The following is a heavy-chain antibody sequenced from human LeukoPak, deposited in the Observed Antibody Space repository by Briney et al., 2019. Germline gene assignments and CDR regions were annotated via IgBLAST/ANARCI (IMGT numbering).Heavy chain of an antibody. D-gene: IGHD4-23*01. CDR2: IIPILGIA. Sequence: SVKVSRKASGGTFSSYAISWVRQAPGQGLEWMGRIIPILGIANYAQKFQGRVTITADKSTSTAYMELSSLRSEDTAVYYCARDTSTTVVTSPYDYWGQGTLVTVSS. V-gene: IGHV1-69*04. J-gene: IGHJ4*02. CDR1: GGTFSSYA. CDR3: ARDTSTTVVTSPYDY.